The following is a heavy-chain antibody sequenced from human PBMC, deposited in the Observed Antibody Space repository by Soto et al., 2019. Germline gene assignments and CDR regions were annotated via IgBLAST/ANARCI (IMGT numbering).Heavy chain of an antibody. Sequence: QVQLVQSGAEVKKPGSSVKVSCKASGGTFSSYAISWVRQAPGQGLEWMGGIIPIFGTANNAQKFQGRVTITADESTSTAYMELSSMRSEDTAVYYCARELVVITGTGYFDYWGQGTLVTVSS. D-gene: IGHD1-20*01. J-gene: IGHJ4*02. CDR2: IIPIFGTA. CDR1: GGTFSSYA. V-gene: IGHV1-69*01. CDR3: ARELVVITGTGYFDY.